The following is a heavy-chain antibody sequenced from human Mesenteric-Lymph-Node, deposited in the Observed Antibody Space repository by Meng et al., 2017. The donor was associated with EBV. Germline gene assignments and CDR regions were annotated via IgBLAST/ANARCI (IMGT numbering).Heavy chain of an antibody. D-gene: IGHD3-16*01. CDR2: MNHSGSN. CDR1: GGSFGGYF. CDR3: ARRPSRGGATDY. V-gene: IGHV4-34*01. Sequence: QVQLQQWGAGLLKPPETLSLTCAVYGGSFGGYFWSWIRQPPGKGLEWIGEMNHSGSNNYNPSLKSRVTISVDTSRNQFSLRLTSVTAADTAVYYCARRPSRGGATDYWGQGTLVTVSS. J-gene: IGHJ4*02.